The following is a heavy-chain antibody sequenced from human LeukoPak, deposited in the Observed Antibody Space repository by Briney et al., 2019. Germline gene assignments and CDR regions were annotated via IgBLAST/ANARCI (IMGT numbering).Heavy chain of an antibody. V-gene: IGHV4-30-4*01. Sequence: SQTLSLTCTVSGGSISSDDYYWNWIRQPPGKGLEWIGYIYYSGSTYYNPSLKSRVTISVDTSKNQFSLKLSSVTAADTAVYYCARVDLYSSSWRASNWFDPWGQGTLVTVSS. D-gene: IGHD6-13*01. CDR2: IYYSGST. CDR1: GGSISSDDYY. CDR3: ARVDLYSSSWRASNWFDP. J-gene: IGHJ5*02.